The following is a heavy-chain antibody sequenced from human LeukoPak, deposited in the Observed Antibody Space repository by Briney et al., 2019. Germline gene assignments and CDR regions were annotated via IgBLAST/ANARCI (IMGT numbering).Heavy chain of an antibody. Sequence: PSGTLSLTCAVYGGSFSGYYWSWIRQPPGKGLEWIGEINHSGSTNYNPSLKSRVTISVDTSKNQFSLKLSSVTAADTAVYYCASSTANYYDSSGYYQTTGGVDYWGQGTLVTVSS. CDR1: GGSFSGYY. D-gene: IGHD3-22*01. CDR2: INHSGST. V-gene: IGHV4-34*01. J-gene: IGHJ4*02. CDR3: ASSTANYYDSSGYYQTTGGVDY.